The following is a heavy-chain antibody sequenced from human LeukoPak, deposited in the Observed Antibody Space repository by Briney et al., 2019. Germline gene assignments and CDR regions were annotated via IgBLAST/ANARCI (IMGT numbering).Heavy chain of an antibody. CDR1: VFPFKLFW. CDR2: INDDGSDT. D-gene: IGHD2-15*01. CDR3: IRGGPSTWS. Sequence: GVPLTLPCTVSVFPFKLFWVHWARHAPGEAPVWVSRINDDGSDTRYADSVKGRFTISRDDATNMVFLQMNSLRPEDTAIYYCIRGGPSTWSWGQGTLVTVSS. V-gene: IGHV3-74*01. J-gene: IGHJ5*02.